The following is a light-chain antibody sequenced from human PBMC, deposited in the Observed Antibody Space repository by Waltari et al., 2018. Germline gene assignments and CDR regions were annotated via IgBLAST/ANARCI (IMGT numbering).Light chain of an antibody. CDR2: KAS. Sequence: DIQMTQSPSTLSASVGDRVTITCRASQSISSWLAWYQQKPGKAPNLLIYKASNLESGVPSRFSGSGSGTDFTLTISSLQPDDFATYFCQQYNGYPLTFGGGTKVQIK. CDR1: QSISSW. CDR3: QQYNGYPLT. V-gene: IGKV1-5*03. J-gene: IGKJ4*01.